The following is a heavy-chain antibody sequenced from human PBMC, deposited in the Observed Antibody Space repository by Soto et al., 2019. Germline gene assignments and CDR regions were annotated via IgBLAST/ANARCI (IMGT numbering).Heavy chain of an antibody. Sequence: EVQLLESGGGLVQRGGSPRLSCAVSGFTFSSYAMAWVRQAPGTGLERVSVIDGSGGDTSIADSVKGRFSISRDNSKKMLYLQMNSLRAEDTARYFCAKEMVAAAYVETSPFDFWGQGTLVTVSS. CDR3: AKEMVAAAYVETSPFDF. J-gene: IGHJ4*02. CDR2: IDGSGGDT. CDR1: GFTFSSYA. D-gene: IGHD2-15*01. V-gene: IGHV3-23*01.